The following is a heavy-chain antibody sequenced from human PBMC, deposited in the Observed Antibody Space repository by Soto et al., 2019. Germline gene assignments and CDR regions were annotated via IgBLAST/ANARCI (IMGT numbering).Heavy chain of an antibody. J-gene: IGHJ5*02. CDR2: IYHSGGT. CDR1: GGSISSSNW. D-gene: IGHD6-19*01. CDR3: ARGGIAVADTRWSEP. V-gene: IGHV4-4*02. Sequence: QVQLQESGPGLVKPSGTLSLTCAVSGGSISSSNWWGWVRQPPGKGLEWIGEIYHSGGTNYNPSLKSRVTVSVDKYRNRFSLTLSSVTAADTAVYSCARGGIAVADTRWSEPWGQGTLVTVSS.